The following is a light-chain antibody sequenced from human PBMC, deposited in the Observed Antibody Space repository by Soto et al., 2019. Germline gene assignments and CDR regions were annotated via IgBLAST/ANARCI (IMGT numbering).Light chain of an antibody. J-gene: IGLJ1*01. CDR1: GSDVGGYEY. Sequence: QSVLTQPASVSGSPGQSITIPCTGTGSDVGGYEYVSWYQQHPGKVPKLMIYEVSDRPSGVSTRFSGSKSGNTASLTISGLQAEDEADYYCASYTSTYTYVFGSGTKVTVL. CDR3: ASYTSTYTYV. CDR2: EVS. V-gene: IGLV2-14*01.